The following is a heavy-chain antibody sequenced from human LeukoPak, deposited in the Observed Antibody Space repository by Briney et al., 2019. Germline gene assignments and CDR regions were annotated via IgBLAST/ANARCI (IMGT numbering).Heavy chain of an antibody. Sequence: ASVKVSCKASGYTFTGYYMHWVRQAPGQGLEWMGWINPNSGGTNYAQKFQGRVTMTRDTSISTAYMELSRLRSDDTAVYYCATNIIKGIAAAGLENFDYWGQGTLVTVSS. CDR3: ATNIIKGIAAAGLENFDY. D-gene: IGHD6-13*01. J-gene: IGHJ4*02. CDR2: INPNSGGT. CDR1: GYTFTGYY. V-gene: IGHV1-2*02.